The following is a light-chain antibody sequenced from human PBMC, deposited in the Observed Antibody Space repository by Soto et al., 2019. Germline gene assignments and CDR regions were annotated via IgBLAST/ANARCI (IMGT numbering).Light chain of an antibody. CDR1: SGHSSRI. CDR3: ETWDSNTWV. V-gene: IGLV4-60*02. J-gene: IGLJ3*02. Sequence: QLVLTQSSSASASLGSSVKVTCTLSSGHSSRIIAWHQQQPGKAPRYLMKLEGSGSYNKGSGVPDRFSGSSSGADRYLTISNLQFEDEADYYCETWDSNTWVFGGGTQLTVL. CDR2: LEGSGSY.